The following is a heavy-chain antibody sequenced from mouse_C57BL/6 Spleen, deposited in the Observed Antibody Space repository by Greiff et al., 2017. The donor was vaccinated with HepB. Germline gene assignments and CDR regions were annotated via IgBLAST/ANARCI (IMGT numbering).Heavy chain of an antibody. CDR2: IYPGDGDT. J-gene: IGHJ4*01. V-gene: IGHV1-82*01. CDR1: GYAFSSSW. CDR3: AKGYYDYDVSMDY. D-gene: IGHD2-4*01. Sequence: VKLQQSGPELVKPGASVKISCKASGYAFSSSWMNWVKQRPGKGLEWIGRIYPGDGDTNYNGKFKGKATLTADKSSSTAYMQLSSLTSEDSAVYFCAKGYYDYDVSMDYWGQGTSVTVSS.